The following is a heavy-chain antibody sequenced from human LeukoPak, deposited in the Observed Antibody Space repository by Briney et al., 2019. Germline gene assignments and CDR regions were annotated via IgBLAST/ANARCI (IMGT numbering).Heavy chain of an antibody. CDR2: IHYSGSI. CDR3: ARDTSGWYFNL. J-gene: IGHJ2*01. CDR1: GGSISSYY. V-gene: IGHV4-59*01. D-gene: IGHD6-19*01. Sequence: SETLSLTCTVSGGSISSYYWSWIRQFPGKGLEWIGYIHYSGSINYNPSLKSRVTMSIDTSKNQFSLNLTSVAAGDTAVYYCARDTSGWYFNLWGRGTLVTVSS.